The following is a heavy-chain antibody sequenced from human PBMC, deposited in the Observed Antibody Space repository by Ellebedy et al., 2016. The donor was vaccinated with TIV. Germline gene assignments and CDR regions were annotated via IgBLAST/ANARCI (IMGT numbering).Heavy chain of an antibody. D-gene: IGHD6-13*01. CDR1: GSTFSTYG. CDR3: ARDLADALAAVGSYFYDMGV. Sequence: PGGSLRLSCAASGSTFSTYGMKWVRQAPGKGLEWVSSISSSSSYGYYAYSVKGRFTISRDNAKNSLYLQMDSLRAEDTAVYYCARDLADALAAVGSYFYDMGVWGQGTTVTVSS. CDR2: ISSSSSYG. V-gene: IGHV3-21*01. J-gene: IGHJ6*02.